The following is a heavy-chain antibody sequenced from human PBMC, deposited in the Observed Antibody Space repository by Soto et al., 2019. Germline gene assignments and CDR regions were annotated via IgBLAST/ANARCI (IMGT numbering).Heavy chain of an antibody. V-gene: IGHV3-23*01. CDR2: ISGSGGST. Sequence: GGSLRLSCAASGFTFSSYAMSWVRQAPGKGLEWVSAISGSGGSTYYADSVKGRFTISRDNSKNTLYLQMNSLRAEDTAVYYCAKGEKDCSSTSCYYYYGMDVWGQGTTVTVSS. CDR1: GFTFSSYA. D-gene: IGHD2-2*01. CDR3: AKGEKDCSSTSCYYYYGMDV. J-gene: IGHJ6*02.